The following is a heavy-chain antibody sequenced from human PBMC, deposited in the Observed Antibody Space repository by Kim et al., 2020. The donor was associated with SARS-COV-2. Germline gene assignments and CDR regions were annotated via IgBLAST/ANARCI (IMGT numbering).Heavy chain of an antibody. J-gene: IGHJ4*02. CDR1: GFTFSSYA. CDR3: VKGVAGSGSYTSLVFDY. D-gene: IGHD3-10*01. CDR2: ISSNGGST. Sequence: GGSLRLSCSASGFTFSSYAMHWVRQAPGKGLEYVSAISSNGGSTYYADSVKGRFTISRDNSKNTLYLQMSSLRAEDTAVYYCVKGVAGSGSYTSLVFDYWGQGTLVTVSS. V-gene: IGHV3-64D*06.